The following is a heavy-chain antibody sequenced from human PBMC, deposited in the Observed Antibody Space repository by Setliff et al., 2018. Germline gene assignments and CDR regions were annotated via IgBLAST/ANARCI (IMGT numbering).Heavy chain of an antibody. CDR3: AKVRSSGWEEPDY. V-gene: IGHV3-48*01. J-gene: IGHJ4*02. Sequence: GGSLRLSCVVSGFTFRNFGMTWVRQAPGKGLEWLAKISGASSTIYYADSVKGRFTISRDNAQDSLYLQMNSLKSEDTGVYFCAKVRSSGWEEPDYWGQGTVVTVS. CDR1: GFTFRNFG. CDR2: ISGASSTI. D-gene: IGHD6-19*01.